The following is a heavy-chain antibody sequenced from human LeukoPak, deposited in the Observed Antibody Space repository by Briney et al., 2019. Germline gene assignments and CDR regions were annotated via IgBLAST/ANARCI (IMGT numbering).Heavy chain of an antibody. CDR1: GFTFSSYA. D-gene: IGHD3-22*01. J-gene: IGHJ4*02. CDR2: ISGSGGST. V-gene: IGHV3-23*01. Sequence: GGSLRLSCAASGFTFSSYAMSWVRQAPGKGLEWVSAISGSGGSTYYADSVKSRFTISRDNSKNTLYLQMNSLRAEDTAVYYCAKDQEPNYYYDSSGYYSMDYWGQGTLVTVSS. CDR3: AKDQEPNYYYDSSGYYSMDY.